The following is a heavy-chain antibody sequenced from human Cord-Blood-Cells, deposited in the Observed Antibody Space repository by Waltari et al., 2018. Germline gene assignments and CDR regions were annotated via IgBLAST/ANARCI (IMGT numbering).Heavy chain of an antibody. CDR2: INHSGST. CDR3: ARGAIAARLDAFDI. CDR1: GGSFSGYY. J-gene: IGHJ3*02. V-gene: IGHV4-34*01. Sequence: QVQLQQWGAGLLKPSETLSPTCAVYGGSFSGYYWSWIRQPPGKGLEWIGEINHSGSTNYNPSLKSRVTISVDTSKNQFSLKLSSVTAADTAVYYCARGAIAARLDAFDIWGQGTMVTVSS. D-gene: IGHD6-6*01.